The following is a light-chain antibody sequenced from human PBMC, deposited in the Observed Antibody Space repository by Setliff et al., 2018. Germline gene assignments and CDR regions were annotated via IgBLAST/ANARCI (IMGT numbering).Light chain of an antibody. J-gene: IGLJ1*01. CDR2: EVN. Sequence: QSVLTQPASVSGSPGQSITISCVGTSADVGSSKYVSWYQQHPDKAPKLILYEVNNRPSGISNRFFGSKSGNTASLTISGLQAGDEADYYCCSFTTSATVVFGPGTKGTVL. CDR1: SADVGSSKY. CDR3: CSFTTSATVV. V-gene: IGLV2-14*01.